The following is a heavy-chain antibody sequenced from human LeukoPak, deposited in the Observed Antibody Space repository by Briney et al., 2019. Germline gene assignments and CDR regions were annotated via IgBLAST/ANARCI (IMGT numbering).Heavy chain of an antibody. CDR1: GFILSSYA. CDR3: ARGSGWLPDY. CDR2: ISYDGSNE. J-gene: IGHJ4*02. Sequence: PGGSLRLSCAASGFILSSYAMHWVRQAPGKGLEWLAIISYDGSNEHYADSVKGRFTISRDNFKNTLYLQMNSLRAEDTAVYYCARGSGWLPDYWGQGTLVTVSS. D-gene: IGHD6-19*01. V-gene: IGHV3-30*04.